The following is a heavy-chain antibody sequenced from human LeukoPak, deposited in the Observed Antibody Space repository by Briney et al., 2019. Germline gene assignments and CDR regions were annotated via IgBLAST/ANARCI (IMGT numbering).Heavy chain of an antibody. V-gene: IGHV4-61*01. Sequence: SETLSLTCTVSGGSVSSGTYYWSWIRQPPGKGLEWIGYIYYSGTTNYNPSLKSRVTISVDTSKDQFSLKLSSVTAADTAVYYCARDRVRGNSNPFFDYWGQGTLVTVSS. CDR1: GGSVSSGTYY. J-gene: IGHJ4*02. D-gene: IGHD4-11*01. CDR2: IYYSGTT. CDR3: ARDRVRGNSNPFFDY.